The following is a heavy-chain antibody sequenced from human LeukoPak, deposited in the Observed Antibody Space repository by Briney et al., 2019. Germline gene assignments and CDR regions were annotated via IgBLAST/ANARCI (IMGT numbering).Heavy chain of an antibody. CDR2: ISSSGSTI. D-gene: IGHD1-26*01. CDR1: GFTFSSYE. J-gene: IGHJ4*02. V-gene: IGHV3-48*03. CDR3: ARFSVGATNNDY. Sequence: GGSLRLSCAASGFTFSSYEMNWVRQAPGKGLEWVSYISSSGSTIYYADSVKGRFTISRDNAKNSLYLQMNSLRAEDTAVYYCARFSVGATNNDYWGQGTLVTVSS.